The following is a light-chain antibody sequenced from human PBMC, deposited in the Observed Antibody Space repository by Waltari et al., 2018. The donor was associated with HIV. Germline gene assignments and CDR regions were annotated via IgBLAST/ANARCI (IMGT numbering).Light chain of an antibody. CDR2: DVN. Sequence: ALTLPAYVAGSHRQAITVACSGTENALGSDNYVSWVQNHADKPPQLIIFDVNKRPSGVSDRFSASKSGRTASLTIFGLQPDDEGDYFCCSYTTSDTWVFGGVTRVTVL. V-gene: IGLV2-14*03. CDR3: CSYTTSDTWV. CDR1: ENALGSDNY. J-gene: IGLJ3*02.